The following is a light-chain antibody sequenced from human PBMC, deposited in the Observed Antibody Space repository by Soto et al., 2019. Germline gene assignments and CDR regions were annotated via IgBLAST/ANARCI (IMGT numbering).Light chain of an antibody. CDR2: KAS. CDR1: QSISSW. Sequence: DIQMTQSPSTLSASVGDRVTITCRASQSISSWLAGYQQKPGKAPKLLIFKASSLESGVPSRFSGSGSGTEVTLTISSLQPDDFATYYCQQYNSYSRTFGQGTKVEVK. CDR3: QQYNSYSRT. J-gene: IGKJ1*01. V-gene: IGKV1-5*03.